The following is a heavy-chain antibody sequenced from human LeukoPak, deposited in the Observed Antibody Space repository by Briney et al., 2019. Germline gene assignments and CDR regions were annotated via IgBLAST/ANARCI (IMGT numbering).Heavy chain of an antibody. CDR2: TYYRSKWYN. CDR3: AREYSGSRLDY. Sequence: SQTLSLTCAISGDGVSSNSVAWNWIRQSPSRGLEWLGRTYYRSKWYNAYAVSLTSRITINSDTSRNQFSLQLNSVTPDDTAVYYCAREYSGSRLDYWGQGNLVIVSS. V-gene: IGHV6-1*01. D-gene: IGHD1-26*01. J-gene: IGHJ4*02. CDR1: GDGVSSNSVA.